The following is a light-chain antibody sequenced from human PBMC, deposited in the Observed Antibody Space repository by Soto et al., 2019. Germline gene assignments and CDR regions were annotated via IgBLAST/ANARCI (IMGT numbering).Light chain of an antibody. CDR1: RSNIGGNA. V-gene: IGLV1-44*01. J-gene: IGLJ3*02. Sequence: QSVLTQPPSVSGTPGQRVTISCSGSRSNIGGNAVTWYQQVPGTAPKLLIYANDQRPSGISDRFSGSKSSTSASLAISGLQSEDEADYYCTAWDDSRNGWVFGGGTKLTVL. CDR3: TAWDDSRNGWV. CDR2: AND.